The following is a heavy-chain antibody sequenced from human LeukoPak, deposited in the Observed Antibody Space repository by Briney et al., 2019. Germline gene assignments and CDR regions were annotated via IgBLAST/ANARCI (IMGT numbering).Heavy chain of an antibody. CDR2: ISYDGSNK. V-gene: IGHV3-30-3*01. D-gene: IGHD3-22*01. CDR3: AREDYYDGSIDY. CDR1: GFTFSSYA. Sequence: GGSLRLSCAASGFTFSSYAMHWVRQAPGKGLEWVAVISYDGSNKYYADSVKGRFTISRDNAKNSLYLLMNSLRADDTAVYYCAREDYYDGSIDYWGQGTLVTVSS. J-gene: IGHJ4*02.